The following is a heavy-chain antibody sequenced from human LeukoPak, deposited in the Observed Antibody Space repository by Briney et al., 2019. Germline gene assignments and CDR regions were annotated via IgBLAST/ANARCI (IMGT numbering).Heavy chain of an antibody. V-gene: IGHV1-2*02. CDR3: ARVRVQQLFVGYNWFDP. Sequence: GASVKVSCKASGYTFTGYYMHWVRQAPGQGLEWMGWINPNSGGTNYAQKFQGRVTMTRDTSISTAYMELSRLRSDDTAVYYCARVRVQQLFVGYNWFDPWGQGTLVTVSS. D-gene: IGHD6-13*01. J-gene: IGHJ5*02. CDR1: GYTFTGYY. CDR2: INPNSGGT.